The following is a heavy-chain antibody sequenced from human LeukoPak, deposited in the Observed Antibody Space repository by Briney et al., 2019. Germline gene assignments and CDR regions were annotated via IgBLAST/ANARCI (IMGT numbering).Heavy chain of an antibody. CDR1: GFTFSSSS. Sequence: GGSLRLSCAASGFTFSSSSMNWVRQAPGKGLEWVSSISRSSTYTYYADSVKGRFTISRDNSKNTLYPQMNSLRAEDTAVYYCAKAGGVLLDPVDYWGQGTLVTVSS. J-gene: IGHJ4*02. V-gene: IGHV3-21*04. D-gene: IGHD1-20*01. CDR3: AKAGGVLLDPVDY. CDR2: ISRSSTYT.